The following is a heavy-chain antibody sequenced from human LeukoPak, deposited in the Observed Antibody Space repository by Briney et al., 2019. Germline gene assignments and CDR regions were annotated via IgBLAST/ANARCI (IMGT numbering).Heavy chain of an antibody. J-gene: IGHJ4*02. D-gene: IGHD4-11*01. Sequence: SGPTLLHPTRTLTLPCTFSGFSLPTSGVGAGWIRQPPAKALEWLSLIYWNDDKRYSPSLKSSLTITKDTSKNQVVLTMTNMDPVDTATYYCAHRTLDYRENYYFDYWGQGTLVTVS. CDR1: GFSLPTSGVG. CDR3: AHRTLDYRENYYFDY. CDR2: IYWNDDK. V-gene: IGHV2-5*01.